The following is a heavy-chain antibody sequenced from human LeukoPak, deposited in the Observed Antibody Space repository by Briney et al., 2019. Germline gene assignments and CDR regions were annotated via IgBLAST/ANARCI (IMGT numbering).Heavy chain of an antibody. CDR2: IYTSGST. J-gene: IGHJ3*02. Sequence: PSETLSLTCTVSGGSISSYYWSWIWQPAGKGLEWIGRIYTSGSTASNPSPNSRVTISLDTTKNQFSLTLSSVTAADTAVYYCARHKQGVVVTANDAFDICGQGTMVTVSS. D-gene: IGHD2-21*02. CDR3: ARHKQGVVVTANDAFDI. CDR1: GGSISSYY. V-gene: IGHV4-4*07.